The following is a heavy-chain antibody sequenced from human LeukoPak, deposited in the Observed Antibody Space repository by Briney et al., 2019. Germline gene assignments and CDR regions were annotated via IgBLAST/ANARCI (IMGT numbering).Heavy chain of an antibody. J-gene: IGHJ5*02. V-gene: IGHV4-59*01. Sequence: SETLSLTCTVSGGSISSYYWSWIRQPPGKGLEWIGYIYYSGSTNYNPSLKSRVTISVDTSKNQFSLKLSSVTAADTAVYYCARDRSIPNLWFDPWGQGTLVTVSS. D-gene: IGHD3-3*02. CDR3: ARDRSIPNLWFDP. CDR2: IYYSGST. CDR1: GGSISSYY.